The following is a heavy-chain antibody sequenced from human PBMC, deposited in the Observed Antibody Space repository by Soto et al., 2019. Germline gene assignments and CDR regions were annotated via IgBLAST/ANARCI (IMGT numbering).Heavy chain of an antibody. Sequence: EVQLLESGGGLVQPGGSLRLSCAASGFTFSSYAMSWVRQAPGKGLEWVSAISGSGSTYYADSVKGRFTISRDNSKNTLYLQMNSLRAEDTAVYYCAKPSTGCSSTSCPSYYYYGMDVWGQGTTVTVSS. V-gene: IGHV3-23*01. CDR2: ISGSGST. J-gene: IGHJ6*02. D-gene: IGHD2-2*01. CDR1: GFTFSSYA. CDR3: AKPSTGCSSTSCPSYYYYGMDV.